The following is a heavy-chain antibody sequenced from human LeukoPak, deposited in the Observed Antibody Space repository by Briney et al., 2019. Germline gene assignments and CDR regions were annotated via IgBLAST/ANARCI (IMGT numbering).Heavy chain of an antibody. CDR2: IRSDGSDT. Sequence: GGSLRPSCAASGFTFSDTWMHWVRQAPGKGLVWVSRIRSDGSDTRYAESVKGRFTISRDNSKNTLYLQMNSLRAEDTAVYYCAKDLITMVRGPRDYYYYYMDVWGKGTTVTISS. CDR3: AKDLITMVRGPRDYYYYYMDV. D-gene: IGHD3-10*01. V-gene: IGHV3-74*01. CDR1: GFTFSDTW. J-gene: IGHJ6*03.